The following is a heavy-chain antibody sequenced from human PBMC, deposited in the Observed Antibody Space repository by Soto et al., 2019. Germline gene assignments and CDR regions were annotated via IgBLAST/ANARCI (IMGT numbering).Heavy chain of an antibody. CDR1: GGTFGHYT. V-gene: IGHV1-69*08. Sequence: SVKVSCKASGGTFGHYTISWVRQAPGQGLEWMGRIIPILGTPHYAQKFQGRVTITADTSTRTSYMDLDSLRSEDTALYYCAKHNGEAFDIWGQGTLVTVS. CDR2: IIPILGTP. J-gene: IGHJ3*02. CDR3: AKHNGEAFDI. D-gene: IGHD1-1*01.